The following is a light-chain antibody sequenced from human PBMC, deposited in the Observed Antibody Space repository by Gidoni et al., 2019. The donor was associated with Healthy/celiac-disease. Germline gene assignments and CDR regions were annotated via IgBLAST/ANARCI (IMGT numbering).Light chain of an antibody. CDR1: QSVSSSY. CDR2: GAS. J-gene: IGKJ4*01. CDR3: QQYGSSPPLT. Sequence: ESVLTQSPGTLSLSPGERATLSCRASQSVSSSYLAWYQQKPGQAPRLLIYGASSRATGIPDRFSGSGSGTDFTLTISRLEPEDFAVYYCQQYGSSPPLTFGGXTKVEIK. V-gene: IGKV3-20*01.